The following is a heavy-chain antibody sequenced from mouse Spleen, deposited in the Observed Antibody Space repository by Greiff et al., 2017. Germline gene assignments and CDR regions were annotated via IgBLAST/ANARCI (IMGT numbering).Heavy chain of an antibody. CDR2: ISSGGSYT. CDR3: ARKGLLRGVYYAMDY. D-gene: IGHD1-1*01. V-gene: IGHV5-9-4*01. CDR1: GFTFSSYA. Sequence: DVQLQESGGGLVKPGGSLKLSCAASGFTFSSYAMSWVRQSPEKRLEWVAEISSGGSYTYYPDTVTGRFTISRDNAKNTLYLEMSSLRSEDTAMYYCARKGLLRGVYYAMDYWGQGTSVTVSS. J-gene: IGHJ4*01.